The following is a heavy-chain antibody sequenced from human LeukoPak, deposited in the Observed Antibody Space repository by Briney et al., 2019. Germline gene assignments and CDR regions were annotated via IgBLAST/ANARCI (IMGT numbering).Heavy chain of an antibody. J-gene: IGHJ4*02. D-gene: IGHD3-10*01. CDR3: ARDCWDYGSGSYCGIDY. CDR1: GFTFDDYA. CDR2: ITSSSNYI. Sequence: GGSLRLSCAASGFTFDDYAMHWVRQAPGKGLEWVSSITSSSNYIYYADSVKGRFTISRDNAKNSLYLQMNSLRAEDTTVYYCARDCWDYGSGSYCGIDYWGQGTLVTVSS. V-gene: IGHV3-21*03.